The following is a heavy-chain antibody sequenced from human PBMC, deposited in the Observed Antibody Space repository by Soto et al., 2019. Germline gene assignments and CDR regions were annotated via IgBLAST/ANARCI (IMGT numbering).Heavy chain of an antibody. J-gene: IGHJ4*02. V-gene: IGHV3-64*02. Sequence: GGSLRLSCAASGFTFSSYAMHWVRQAPGKGLEYVSAITSNGRTTYYADSVKGRFIISRDNSKNTLYLQMGSLRPEDMVVYYCARIFYDSGGNYYDYWGQGALVTVSS. CDR3: ARIFYDSGGNYYDY. CDR1: GFTFSSYA. CDR2: ITSNGRTT. D-gene: IGHD3-22*01.